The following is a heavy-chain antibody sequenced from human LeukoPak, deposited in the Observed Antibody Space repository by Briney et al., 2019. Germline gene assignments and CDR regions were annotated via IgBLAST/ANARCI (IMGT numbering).Heavy chain of an antibody. Sequence: GGSLRLSCAASGFTFSSYAMHWVRQAPGKGLEWVAVISYDGSNKYYADSVKGRFTISRDNSKNTLYLQMNSLRAEDTAVYYCARDSTPTPGSFNWFDPWGQGTLVTVSS. CDR1: GFTFSSYA. CDR3: ARDSTPTPGSFNWFDP. J-gene: IGHJ5*02. CDR2: ISYDGSNK. V-gene: IGHV3-30*04. D-gene: IGHD2-15*01.